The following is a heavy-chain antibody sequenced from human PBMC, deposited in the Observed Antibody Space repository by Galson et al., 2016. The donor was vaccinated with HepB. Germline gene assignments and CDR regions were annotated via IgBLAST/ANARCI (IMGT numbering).Heavy chain of an antibody. CDR2: ISYDGTNK. D-gene: IGHD3-10*01. CDR1: GFTFSSYV. CDR3: ARVDGFGEPLYFDY. J-gene: IGHJ4*02. V-gene: IGHV3-30*04. Sequence: SLRLSCAASGFTFSSYVMHWVRQAPGKGLEWVAVISYDGTNKYYAGSVKGRFTISRDNSKNTLYLQMNSLRAEDTAVYYCARVDGFGEPLYFDYWGQGTLVTVSS.